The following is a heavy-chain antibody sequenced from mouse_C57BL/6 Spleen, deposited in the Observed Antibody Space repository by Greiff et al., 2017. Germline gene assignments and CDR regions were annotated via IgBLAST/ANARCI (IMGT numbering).Heavy chain of an antibody. J-gene: IGHJ3*01. Sequence: QVQLQQPGAELVKPGASVKMSCKASGYTFPSYWITWVKQRPGQGLEWIGDIYPGSGSTNYNEKFKSKATLTVDKSSSTAYMQLSSLTSEDSAVYSCARHYCSSLFAYWGQGTLVTVSA. D-gene: IGHD1-1*01. CDR3: ARHYCSSLFAY. CDR1: GYTFPSYW. CDR2: IYPGSGST. V-gene: IGHV1-55*01.